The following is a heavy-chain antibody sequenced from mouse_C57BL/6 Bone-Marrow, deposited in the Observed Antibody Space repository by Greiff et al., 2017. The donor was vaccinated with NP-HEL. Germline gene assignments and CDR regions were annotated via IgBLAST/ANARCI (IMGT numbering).Heavy chain of an antibody. Sequence: QVQLQQPGAELVRPGTSVKLSCKASCYTFTSYWMHWVKQRPGQGLEWIGVIDPSDSYTNYNQKFKGKATLTVDTSSSTAYMQLSSLTSEDSAVYYCARLGFDYWGQGTTLTVSS. V-gene: IGHV1-59*01. CDR2: IDPSDSYT. CDR3: ARLGFDY. CDR1: CYTFTSYW. J-gene: IGHJ2*01.